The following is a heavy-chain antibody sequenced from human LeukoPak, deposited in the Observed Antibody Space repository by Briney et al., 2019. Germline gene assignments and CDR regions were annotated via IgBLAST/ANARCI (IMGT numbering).Heavy chain of an antibody. V-gene: IGHV1-2*06. CDR2: INPNSGGT. Sequence: ASVRVSCKASGYTFTSYDINWVRQAPGQGLEWMGRINPNSGGTDYAQKFQGRVTMTRGTSISTAYMELSRLRFDDTALYYCARGEYGGNFDFWGQGTLVTVSS. J-gene: IGHJ4*02. D-gene: IGHD2-15*01. CDR3: ARGEYGGNFDF. CDR1: GYTFTSYD.